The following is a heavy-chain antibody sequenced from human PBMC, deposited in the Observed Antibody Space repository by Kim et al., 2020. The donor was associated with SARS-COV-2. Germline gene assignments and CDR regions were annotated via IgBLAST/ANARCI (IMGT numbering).Heavy chain of an antibody. V-gene: IGHV1-46*01. Sequence: GYGQKFRGRVTVTRDTSTSAGYMELSSLRSEDTAVYYGAREGPGTFYFDYWGQGTLVIVSS. CDR3: AREGPGTFYFDY. J-gene: IGHJ4*02.